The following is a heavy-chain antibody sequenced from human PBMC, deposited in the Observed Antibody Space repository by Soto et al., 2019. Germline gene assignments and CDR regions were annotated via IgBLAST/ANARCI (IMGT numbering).Heavy chain of an antibody. CDR2: IYWDDDK. J-gene: IGHJ5*02. CDR1: GFSLTTSGVG. D-gene: IGHD4-4*01. V-gene: IGHV2-5*02. Sequence: SGPTLVNPTQTLTLTCTFSGFSLTTSGVGVGWIRQPPGKALEWLALIYWDDDKRYSPSLKSRLTITKDTSKNQVVLTMTNMDPVDTATYYCAHRLSNPPYNWFDPWGQGALVTVSS. CDR3: AHRLSNPPYNWFDP.